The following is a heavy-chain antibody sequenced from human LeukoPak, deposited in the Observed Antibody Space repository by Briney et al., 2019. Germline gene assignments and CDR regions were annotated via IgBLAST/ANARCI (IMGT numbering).Heavy chain of an antibody. J-gene: IGHJ4*02. V-gene: IGHV1-8*01. Sequence: AASVKVSCKASGYTFTSYDINWVRPATGQGLEWMGWMNPNSGNTGYAQKFQGRVTMTRNTSISTAYMELSSLRSEDTAVYYCARERREYYYDSSGYYSSWGQGTLVTVSS. CDR1: GYTFTSYD. CDR2: MNPNSGNT. D-gene: IGHD3-22*01. CDR3: ARERREYYYDSSGYYSS.